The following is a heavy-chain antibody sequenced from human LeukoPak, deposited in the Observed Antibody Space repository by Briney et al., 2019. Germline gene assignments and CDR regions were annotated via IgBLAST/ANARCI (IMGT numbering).Heavy chain of an antibody. CDR3: ARDGRDY. D-gene: IGHD3/OR15-3a*01. V-gene: IGHV3-30*04. CDR1: GFTFSSYA. CDR2: ISYDGSNK. J-gene: IGHJ4*02. Sequence: GGTLRLSCAASGFTFSSYAMHWVRQAPGKGLEWVAVISYDGSNKYYADSVKGRFTISRDNSKNTLYLQMNSLRAEDTAVYYCARDGRDYWGQGTLVTVSS.